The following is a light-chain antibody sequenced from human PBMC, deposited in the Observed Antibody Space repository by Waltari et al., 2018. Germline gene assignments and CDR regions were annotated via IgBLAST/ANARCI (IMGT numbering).Light chain of an antibody. CDR3: QQYKNWRA. Sequence: EIVMTQSPATLSVSPGARAPLSCRASQSVGSNLAWYQQKPGQAPRLLIYGASTRATGFPARFSGSGSGTEFTLTISSLQSEDSAVYYCQQYKNWRALGQGTKVEIK. CDR2: GAS. CDR1: QSVGSN. V-gene: IGKV3-15*01. J-gene: IGKJ1*01.